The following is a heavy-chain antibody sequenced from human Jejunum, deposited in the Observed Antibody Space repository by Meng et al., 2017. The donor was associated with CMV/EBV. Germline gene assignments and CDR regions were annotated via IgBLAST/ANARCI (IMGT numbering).Heavy chain of an antibody. CDR2: INPESGDT. V-gene: IGHV1-2*02. J-gene: IGHJ4*02. CDR1: GYTFTGYN. CDR3: ARPSGRYIYYFDY. D-gene: IGHD1-26*01. Sequence: GYTFTGYNLPWVRQAPGQGLEWLGWINPESGDTDYAQKFQGRVTMTRDTSITTAYMELSRLTSDDTAVYYCARPSGRYIYYFDYWGQGTLVTVSS.